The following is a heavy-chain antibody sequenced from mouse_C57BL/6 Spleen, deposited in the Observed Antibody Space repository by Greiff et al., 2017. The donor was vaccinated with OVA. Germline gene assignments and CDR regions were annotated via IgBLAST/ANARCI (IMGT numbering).Heavy chain of an antibody. CDR3: ARGAPGTFYFDY. CDR1: GYTFTSYW. D-gene: IGHD4-1*01. J-gene: IGHJ2*01. Sequence: QVQLQQPGAELVKLGASVQLSCKASGYTFTSYWMHWVKQRPGQGLEWIGMIHPNSGSTNYNEKFKSKATLTVDKSSSTAYMQLSSLTSEDSAVYYCARGAPGTFYFDYWGQGTTLTVSS. V-gene: IGHV1-64*01. CDR2: IHPNSGST.